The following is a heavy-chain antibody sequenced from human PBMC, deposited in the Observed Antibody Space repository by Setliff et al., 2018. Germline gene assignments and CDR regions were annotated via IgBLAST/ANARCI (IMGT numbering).Heavy chain of an antibody. D-gene: IGHD1-26*01. J-gene: IGHJ4*02. CDR2: MSPDSDRK. V-gene: IGHV1-8*01. CDR3: ARGVGAVGDY. CDR1: GYIFTNHD. Sequence: AASVKVSCKASGYIFTNHDINWVRQAPGQGLEWMGWMSPDSDRKASAQKFQGRVTMTRNNSISSFYMELSSLGSDDTAVYYCARGVGAVGDYWGQGTLVTVSS.